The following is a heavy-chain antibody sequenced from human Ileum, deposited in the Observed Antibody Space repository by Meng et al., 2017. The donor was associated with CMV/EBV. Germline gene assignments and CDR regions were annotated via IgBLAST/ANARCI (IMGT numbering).Heavy chain of an antibody. CDR3: ARGRRFYCSSPSCVKWFDP. V-gene: IGHV4-39*01. CDR2: IYYSGST. Sequence: SETLSLTCPVSGGSISSSSYYWGWIRQPPGKGLEGIGSIYYSGSTYYNPSLKSRVTISVDTSKNQFSLKLISVTAADTAVYYCARGRRFYCSSPSCVKWFDPWGQGTLVTVSS. J-gene: IGHJ5*02. D-gene: IGHD2-2*01. CDR1: GGSISSSSYY.